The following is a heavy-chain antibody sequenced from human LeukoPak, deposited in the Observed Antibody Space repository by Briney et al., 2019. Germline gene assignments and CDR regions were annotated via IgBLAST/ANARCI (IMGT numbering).Heavy chain of an antibody. Sequence: GSSVKVSCKASGGTFSSYAISWVRQAPGQGLEWMGGIIPIFGTANYAQKFQGRATITADESTSTAYMELSSLRSEDTAVYYCARLTEYGDYRGVDYWGQGTLVTVSS. V-gene: IGHV1-69*01. CDR1: GGTFSSYA. J-gene: IGHJ4*02. D-gene: IGHD4-17*01. CDR2: IIPIFGTA. CDR3: ARLTEYGDYRGVDY.